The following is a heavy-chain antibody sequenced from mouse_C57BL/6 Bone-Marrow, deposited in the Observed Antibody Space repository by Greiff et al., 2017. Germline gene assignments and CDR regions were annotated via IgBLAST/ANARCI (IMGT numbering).Heavy chain of an antibody. CDR1: GYAFTNYL. D-gene: IGHD2-1*01. J-gene: IGHJ3*01. Sequence: VQLQQSGAELVRPGTSVKVSCKASGYAFTNYLIEWVKQRPGQGLAWIGVINPGSGGTNYNEKFKGKATLTADKSSSTAYMQLSSLTSEDSAVYCCTREVGNYGDYWGQGTLVTVSA. V-gene: IGHV1-54*01. CDR3: TREVGNYGDY. CDR2: INPGSGGT.